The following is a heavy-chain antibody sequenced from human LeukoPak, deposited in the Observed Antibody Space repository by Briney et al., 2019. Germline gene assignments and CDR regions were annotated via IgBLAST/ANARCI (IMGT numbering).Heavy chain of an antibody. CDR2: IYSGGTP. V-gene: IGHV3-53*01. Sequence: PGGSLRLSCAVSGFTVSNNYMSWVRQAPGKGLEWVSVIYSGGTPYYADSVKGRFTISRDNSKNTLYLQMNSLRAEDMAVYYCAKSKTGGSYYGFDYWGQGTLVTVSS. CDR1: GFTVSNNY. D-gene: IGHD1-26*01. CDR3: AKSKTGGSYYGFDY. J-gene: IGHJ4*02.